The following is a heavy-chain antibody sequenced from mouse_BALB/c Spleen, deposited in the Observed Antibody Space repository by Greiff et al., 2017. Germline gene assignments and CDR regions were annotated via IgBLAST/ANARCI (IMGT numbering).Heavy chain of an antibody. CDR1: GFTFSSYT. CDR2: ISSGGSYT. V-gene: IGHV5-6-4*01. Sequence: EVNLVESGGGLVKPGGSLKLSCAASGFTFSSYTMSWVRQTPEKRLEWVATISSGGSYTYYPDSVKGRFTISRDNAKNTLYLQMSSLKSEDTAMYYCTREGRGAMDYWGQGTSVTVSS. CDR3: TREGRGAMDY. J-gene: IGHJ4*01.